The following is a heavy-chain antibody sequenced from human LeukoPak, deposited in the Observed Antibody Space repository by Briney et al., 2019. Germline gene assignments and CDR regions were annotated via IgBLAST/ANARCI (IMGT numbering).Heavy chain of an antibody. CDR2: MNPNSGNT. CDR3: ARAPRGGDYYYMDV. CDR1: GYTFTSYD. D-gene: IGHD3-16*01. J-gene: IGHJ6*03. V-gene: IGHV1-8*01. Sequence: ASVKVSCKASGYTFTSYDINWVRQATGQGLEWMGWMNPNSGNTGYAQKFQGRVTMTRNTSISTAYMELSSLRSEDTAVYYCARAPRGGDYYYMDVWGKGTTVTISS.